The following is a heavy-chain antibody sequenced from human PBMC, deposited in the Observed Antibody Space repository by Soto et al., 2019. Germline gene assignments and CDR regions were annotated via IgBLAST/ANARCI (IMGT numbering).Heavy chain of an antibody. D-gene: IGHD2-8*01. CDR1: GFSFSRFA. Sequence: EVQLLDSGGGFIHPGGSLRLSCPASGFSFSRFAMNWVRQAPGKGLEWVSIISGSADSTFYADSVKGRFTISRDKSKSTLYLQINSLRAEDTAGYYCAKTRGAMIYAISVYGMDVWGQGTTVTVSS. CDR2: ISGSADST. J-gene: IGHJ6*02. V-gene: IGHV3-23*01. CDR3: AKTRGAMIYAISVYGMDV.